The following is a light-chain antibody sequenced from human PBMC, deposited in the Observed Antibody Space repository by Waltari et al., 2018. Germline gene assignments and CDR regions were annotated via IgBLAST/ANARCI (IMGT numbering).Light chain of an antibody. Sequence: QSALTQPPSASGSPGQSVTIPCTGTSSDVGGDNYVSWYQQHPGKAPKLMISEVSKRPSGVPDRFSGSKSGNTASLTVSGLQAEDEADYYCSSYAGRNNLVFGGGTKLTVL. V-gene: IGLV2-8*01. J-gene: IGLJ2*01. CDR1: SSDVGGDNY. CDR3: SSYAGRNNLV. CDR2: EVS.